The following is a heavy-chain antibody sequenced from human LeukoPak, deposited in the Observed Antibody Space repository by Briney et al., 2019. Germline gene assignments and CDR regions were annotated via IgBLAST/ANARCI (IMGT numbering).Heavy chain of an antibody. CDR3: ARSVGRRVLGFDY. CDR1: GGSISSYY. J-gene: IGHJ4*02. CDR2: IYYSGST. Sequence: SETLSLTCTVSGGSISSYYWSWIRQPPGKGLEWIGYIYYSGSTNYNPSLKSRVTISVDTSKNQFSLKLSSVTAADTAVYYCARSVGRRVLGFDYWGQGTLVTVSS. D-gene: IGHD3-3*02. V-gene: IGHV4-59*01.